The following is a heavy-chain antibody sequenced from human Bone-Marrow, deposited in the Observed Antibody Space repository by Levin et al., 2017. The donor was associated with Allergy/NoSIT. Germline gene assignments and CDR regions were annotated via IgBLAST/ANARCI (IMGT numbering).Heavy chain of an antibody. CDR3: ATAVRRIPFDY. J-gene: IGHJ4*02. CDR1: GFTFDNYW. Sequence: GGSLRLSCAVFGFTFDNYWMRWVRQTPGKGLESVANIKNDGSETYYVDSVKGRFTISRDNAKNSLHLQMNSLRAEGTAVYYCATAVRRIPFDYWGQGTLVTVSS. CDR2: IKNDGSET. D-gene: IGHD2-21*01. V-gene: IGHV3-7*01.